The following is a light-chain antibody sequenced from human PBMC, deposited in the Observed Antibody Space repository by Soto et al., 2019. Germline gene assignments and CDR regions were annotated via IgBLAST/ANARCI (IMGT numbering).Light chain of an antibody. CDR2: GAS. V-gene: IGKV1-39*01. J-gene: IGKJ5*01. CDR1: QSISIY. Sequence: QMTLSASSLSASVRDRVTITCRASQSISIYLNWYQLKPGKAPNLLMYGASYLKSGAPTRFSGSGSGTDFTLTISSLQPEDFAIYYCQQTYTTPEITFGQGTRLEN. CDR3: QQTYTTPEIT.